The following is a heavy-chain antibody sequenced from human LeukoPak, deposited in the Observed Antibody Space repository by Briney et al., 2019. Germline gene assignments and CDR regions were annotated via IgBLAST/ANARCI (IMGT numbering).Heavy chain of an antibody. CDR3: ARGDSGSYSEGGFDY. CDR2: ISSSSSYI. CDR1: GFTFSSYS. Sequence: GGSLRLSCAASGFTFSSYSMNWVRQAPGKGLVWVSSISSSSSYIYYADSVKGRFTISRDNAKNSLYLQMNSLRAEDTAVYYCARGDSGSYSEGGFDYWGQGTLVTVSS. J-gene: IGHJ4*02. V-gene: IGHV3-21*01. D-gene: IGHD1-26*01.